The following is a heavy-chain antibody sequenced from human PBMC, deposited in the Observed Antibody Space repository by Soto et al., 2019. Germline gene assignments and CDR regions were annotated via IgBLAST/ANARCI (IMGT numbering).Heavy chain of an antibody. CDR1: GFVFGGFG. D-gene: IGHD3-16*01. CDR3: CRGGDVLDY. V-gene: IGHV3-30*03. CDR2: ASYDGTYK. Sequence: QVELVESGGGVVRPGKSLTVSCTGSGFVFGGFGMHWVRQTPGKGLEWLGMASYDGTYKYFADSVKGRFTISRDNGMNTVYLQIDHLRLEDTALYSCCRGGDVLDYWGRGTLVTVSS. J-gene: IGHJ4*02.